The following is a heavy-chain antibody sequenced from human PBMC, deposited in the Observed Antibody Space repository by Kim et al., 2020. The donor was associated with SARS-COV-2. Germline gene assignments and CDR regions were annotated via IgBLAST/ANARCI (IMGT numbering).Heavy chain of an antibody. CDR2: IYHTGST. CDR3: ARKTSPDAFDI. J-gene: IGHJ3*02. Sequence: SETLSLTCAVSGGSVSSTNWWTWVRQPPGKGLEWFGEIYHTGSTNYNPSLKGQITISVDKSKNQFSLKVNSVTAADTAVYYCARKTSPDAFDIWGQGTVV. V-gene: IGHV4-4*02. CDR1: GGSVSSTNW.